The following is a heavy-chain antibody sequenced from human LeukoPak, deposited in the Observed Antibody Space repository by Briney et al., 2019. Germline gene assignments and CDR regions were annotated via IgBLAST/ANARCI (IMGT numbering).Heavy chain of an antibody. Sequence: GGSLRLSCAASGFTFSIYGMSWVRQAPGKGLEWVSSITSSSSYTFYADSVRGRFTISRDNAKNSLYLQMNSLRAEDTAIYYCARDPYNGGYGASYYYYMDVWGKGTTVTISS. J-gene: IGHJ6*03. V-gene: IGHV3-21*01. D-gene: IGHD1-26*01. CDR2: ITSSSSYT. CDR1: GFTFSIYG. CDR3: ARDPYNGGYGASYYYYMDV.